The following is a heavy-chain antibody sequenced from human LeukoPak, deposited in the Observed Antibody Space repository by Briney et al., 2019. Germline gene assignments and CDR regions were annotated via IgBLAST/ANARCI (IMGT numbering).Heavy chain of an antibody. CDR3: ASLPYYYGSGSYEPRDY. CDR1: GFTFSSYG. D-gene: IGHD3-10*01. CDR2: ISYDGSNK. J-gene: IGHJ4*02. V-gene: IGHV3-30*03. Sequence: QPGRSLRLSCAASGFTFSSYGMHWVRQAPGKGLEWVAVISYDGSNKYYADSVKGRFTISRDNSKNTLYLQMNSLRAEDTAVYYCASLPYYYGSGSYEPRDYWGQGTLVTVSS.